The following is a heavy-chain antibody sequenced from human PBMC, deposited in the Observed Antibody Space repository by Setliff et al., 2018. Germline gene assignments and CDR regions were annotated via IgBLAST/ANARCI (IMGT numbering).Heavy chain of an antibody. Sequence: SETLSLTCTVSGGSISSGGYYWSWIRQHPGKGLEWIGYIYYSGSTYYNPSLKSRVTISVDTSKNQFSLNLSSVTAADTAVYYCARTDYSDGRYSMDVWGKGTTVTVSS. D-gene: IGHD6-19*01. CDR3: ARTDYSDGRYSMDV. CDR1: GGSISSGGYY. CDR2: IYYSGST. J-gene: IGHJ6*03. V-gene: IGHV4-31*03.